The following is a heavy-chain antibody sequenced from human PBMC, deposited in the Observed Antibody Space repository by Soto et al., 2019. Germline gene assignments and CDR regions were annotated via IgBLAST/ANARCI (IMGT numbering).Heavy chain of an antibody. CDR1: GFTLSNSW. CDR3: ARGKDQHNTRTYSYYDY. V-gene: IGHV3-74*01. J-gene: IGHJ4*02. D-gene: IGHD2-21*01. CDR2: INSDGSTT. Sequence: PGGSLGLSCAASGFTLSNSWMHWVRKAPGKGLVWVSRINSDGSTTTYADSVKGRFTISRDNAKNTLYLQMNSLRAEDTAVYYCARGKDQHNTRTYSYYDYWGQGTLVTVSS.